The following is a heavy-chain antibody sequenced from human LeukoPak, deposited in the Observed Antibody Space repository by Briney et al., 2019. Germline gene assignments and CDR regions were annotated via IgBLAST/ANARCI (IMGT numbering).Heavy chain of an antibody. CDR1: GFTFSSHV. Sequence: KPGRSLRLSCAASGFTFSSHVMHWVRQAPGKGLEWVSSISYLSSHVYYGDSVKGRFSISRDNAKNSLYLQMNSLGAEDTAIYYCGRAFPPLRTSSAGDLWGQGILVTAS. D-gene: IGHD3-16*01. V-gene: IGHV3-21*01. CDR3: GRAFPPLRTSSAGDL. CDR2: ISYLSSHV. J-gene: IGHJ4*02.